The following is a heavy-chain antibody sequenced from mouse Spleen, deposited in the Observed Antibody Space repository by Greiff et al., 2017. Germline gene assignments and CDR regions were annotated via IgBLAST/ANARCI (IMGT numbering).Heavy chain of an antibody. CDR2: IYPGDGDT. CDR1: GYAFSSSW. Sequence: QVQLQQSGPELVKPGASVKISCKASGYAFSSSWMNWVKQRPGKGLEWIGRIYPGDGDTNYNGKFKGKATLTADKSSSTAYMQLSSLTSEDSAVYFCARLLDYGYDYWGQGTTLTVSS. J-gene: IGHJ2*01. V-gene: IGHV1-82*01. D-gene: IGHD1-2*01. CDR3: ARLLDYGYDY.